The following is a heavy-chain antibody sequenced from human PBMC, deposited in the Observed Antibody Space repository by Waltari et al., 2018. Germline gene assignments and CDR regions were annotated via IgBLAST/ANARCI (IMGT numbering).Heavy chain of an antibody. CDR1: GGSFSGYY. D-gene: IGHD3-10*01. CDR2: INHSGST. J-gene: IGHJ6*02. Sequence: QVQLQQWGAGLLKPSETLSLTCAVYGGSFSGYYWSWIRQPPGKGLEWIGEINHSGSTNYNPSLKSRVTISVDTSKNQFSLKLSSVTAADTAVYYCARARPITMVRGAPTDSYGMDVWGQGTTVTVSS. V-gene: IGHV4-34*01. CDR3: ARARPITMVRGAPTDSYGMDV.